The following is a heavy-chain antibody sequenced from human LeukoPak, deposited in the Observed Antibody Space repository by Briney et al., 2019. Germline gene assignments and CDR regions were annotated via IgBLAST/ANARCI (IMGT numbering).Heavy chain of an antibody. Sequence: PSETLSLTCGVSSGSTSNYYWTWIRQPAGKGLEWIGRVHSSGSTTYNPSLTSRATMSVETSKNQFSQWLSSTTAADTAVYYCARVGKRGYSYGVVRSDAFDIWGQGTMVTVSS. CDR1: SGSTSNYY. V-gene: IGHV4-4*07. CDR2: VHSSGST. CDR3: ARVGKRGYSYGVVRSDAFDI. J-gene: IGHJ3*02. D-gene: IGHD5-18*01.